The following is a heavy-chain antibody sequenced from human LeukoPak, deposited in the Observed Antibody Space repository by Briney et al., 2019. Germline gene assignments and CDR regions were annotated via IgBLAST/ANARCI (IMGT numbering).Heavy chain of an antibody. D-gene: IGHD1-1*01. J-gene: IGHJ1*01. Sequence: GGSLRLSCATSGFTFSRHWMSWVRQAPGKGQEWVANINQDGSGKYYVDSVKGRFTISRDNAKNSLYLQMNSLRSEDTAIYYCAEGTTGWGQGTLVTVSS. CDR3: AEGTTG. V-gene: IGHV3-7*01. CDR2: INQDGSGK. CDR1: GFTFSRHW.